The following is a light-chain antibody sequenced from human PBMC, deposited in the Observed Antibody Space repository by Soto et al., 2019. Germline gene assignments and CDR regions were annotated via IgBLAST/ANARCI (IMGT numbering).Light chain of an antibody. CDR2: DAS. J-gene: IGKJ1*01. V-gene: IGKV3-11*01. CDR3: QQPSNWPPT. CDR1: QSVSSY. Sequence: EIVLTQSPATLSLSPGERATLSCRASQSVSSYLAWYQQKPGQAPRLLIYDASNRATGIPARFSGSGSGTDFTLTISNLETEDLAVYYCQQPSNWPPTFGQGTKVEIK.